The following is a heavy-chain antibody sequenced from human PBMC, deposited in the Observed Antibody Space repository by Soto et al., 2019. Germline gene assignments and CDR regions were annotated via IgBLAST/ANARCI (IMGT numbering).Heavy chain of an antibody. D-gene: IGHD2-8*02. CDR1: GFTVSSYG. CDR3: TGEVASGY. Sequence: QVQLVESGGGVVQPGRSLRLSCAASGFTVSSYGMHWVRQAPGKGLEWVAVISRDGGTEYYADSVEGLFTISRDNSRNTLFLEMNRLRGDDMAVYYCTGEVASGYWGQGTLVTVSS. J-gene: IGHJ4*02. CDR2: ISRDGGTE. V-gene: IGHV3-30*03.